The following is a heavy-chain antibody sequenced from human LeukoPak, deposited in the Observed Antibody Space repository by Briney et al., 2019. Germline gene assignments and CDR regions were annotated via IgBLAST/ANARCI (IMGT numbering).Heavy chain of an antibody. CDR3: ARAPDIVVVPAAMPDWYFDL. J-gene: IGHJ2*01. Sequence: SETLSLTCTVSGGSISSYYWSWIRQPPGKGLEWIGYIYYSGSTNYNPSLKSRVTISVDTSKNQFSLKLSSVTAADTAVYYCARAPDIVVVPAAMPDWYFDLWGRGTLVTVSS. CDR2: IYYSGST. CDR1: GGSISSYY. V-gene: IGHV4-59*01. D-gene: IGHD2-2*01.